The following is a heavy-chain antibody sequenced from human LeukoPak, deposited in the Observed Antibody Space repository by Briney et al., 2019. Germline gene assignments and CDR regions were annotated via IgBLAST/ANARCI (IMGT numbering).Heavy chain of an antibody. CDR1: GFTFSSYG. J-gene: IGHJ2*01. CDR3: ARDRSMSGWYIDL. Sequence: PGGSLRLSCAASGFTFSSYGMDWVRQAPGKGMERVAVIWYDGSNNSYPASLQGRFPISRDNSNNPLYLQVNSLRPEDTAVYYCARDRSMSGWYIDLWGRGTLVTVSS. V-gene: IGHV3-33*01. CDR2: IWYDGSNN. D-gene: IGHD2/OR15-2a*01.